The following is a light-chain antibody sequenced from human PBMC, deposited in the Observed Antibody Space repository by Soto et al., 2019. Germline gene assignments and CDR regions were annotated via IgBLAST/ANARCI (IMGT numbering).Light chain of an antibody. CDR3: SSYTSSSLRV. CDR2: EVS. CDR1: SSDVGGYNY. J-gene: IGLJ3*02. V-gene: IGLV2-14*01. Sequence: QSVLTQPASVSGSPGQSITISCTGTSSDVGGYNYVSWYQQHPGQAPKLMIYEVSNRPSGVSNRFSGSKSGNTASLTISGLQAEDEADYYCSSYTSSSLRVFGGGTKLTVL.